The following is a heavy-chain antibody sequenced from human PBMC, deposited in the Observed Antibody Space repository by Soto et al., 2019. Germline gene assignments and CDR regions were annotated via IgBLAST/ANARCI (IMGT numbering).Heavy chain of an antibody. CDR3: ARDLILWFGELLPQPPGDV. Sequence: ASVKVSCKASGYTFTSYGISWVRQAPGQGLGWMGWISAYNGNTNYAQKLQGRVTMTTDTSTSTAYMELRSLRSDDTAVYHCARDLILWFGELLPQPPGDVWGQGTTVTVSS. D-gene: IGHD3-10*01. CDR2: ISAYNGNT. CDR1: GYTFTSYG. J-gene: IGHJ6*02. V-gene: IGHV1-18*01.